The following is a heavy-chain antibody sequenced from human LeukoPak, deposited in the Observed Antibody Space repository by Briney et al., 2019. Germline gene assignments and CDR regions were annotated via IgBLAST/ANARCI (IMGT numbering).Heavy chain of an antibody. Sequence: SETLSLTCTVSGGSINSFYWTWIRQPAGKGLEWIGRIYSSGSTYYNPSLESRVTISIDTSKSQFSLKVNSVTAADTAVYYCARPMTYDVGNNAFDIWGQGTMVTVSS. D-gene: IGHD2/OR15-2a*01. CDR3: ARPMTYDVGNNAFDI. V-gene: IGHV4-4*07. CDR2: IYSSGST. J-gene: IGHJ3*02. CDR1: GGSINSFY.